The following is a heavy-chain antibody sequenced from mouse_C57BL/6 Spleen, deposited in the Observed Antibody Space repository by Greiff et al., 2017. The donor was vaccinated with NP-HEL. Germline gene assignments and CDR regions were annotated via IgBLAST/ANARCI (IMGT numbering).Heavy chain of an antibody. CDR3: ARPTAQGAWFAY. CDR2: IYPGDGDT. J-gene: IGHJ3*01. Sequence: VQLQQSGAELVKPGASVKISCKASGYAFSSYWMNWVKQRPGKGLEWIGQIYPGDGDTNYNGKFKGKATLTADKSSSTAYMQLSSLTSEDSAVYFWARPTAQGAWFAYWGQGTLVTVSA. V-gene: IGHV1-80*01. D-gene: IGHD3-2*02. CDR1: GYAFSSYW.